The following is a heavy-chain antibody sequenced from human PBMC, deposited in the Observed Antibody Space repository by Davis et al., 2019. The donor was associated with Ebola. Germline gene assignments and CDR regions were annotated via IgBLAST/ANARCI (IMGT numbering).Heavy chain of an antibody. D-gene: IGHD5-18*01. V-gene: IGHV3-7*01. CDR1: GFTFSSYW. CDR3: ARDADTAMVTDWFDP. J-gene: IGHJ5*02. CDR2: IKQDGSEK. Sequence: GESLKISCAASGFTFSSYWMSWVRQAPGKGLEWVANIKQDGSEKYYVDSVKGRFTISRDNAKNSLYLQMNSLRAEDTAVYYCARDADTAMVTDWFDPWGQGTLVTVSS.